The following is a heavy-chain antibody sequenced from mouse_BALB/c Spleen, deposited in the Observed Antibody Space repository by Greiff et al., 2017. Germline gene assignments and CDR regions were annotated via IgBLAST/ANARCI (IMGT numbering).Heavy chain of an antibody. CDR1: GFNIKDTY. V-gene: IGHV14-3*02. D-gene: IGHD1-1*01. J-gene: IGHJ3*01. CDR3: ASAYGGTSWFAY. CDR2: IDPANGNT. Sequence: EVQLQQSGAELVKPGASVKLSCTASGFNIKDTYMHWVKQRPEQGLEWIGRIDPANGNTKYDPKFQGKATITADTSSNTAYLQLSSLTSEDTAVYYCASAYGGTSWFAYWGQGTLVTVSA.